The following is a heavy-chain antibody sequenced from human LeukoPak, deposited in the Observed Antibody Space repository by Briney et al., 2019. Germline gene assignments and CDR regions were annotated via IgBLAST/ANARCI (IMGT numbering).Heavy chain of an antibody. V-gene: IGHV3-30*02. J-gene: IGHJ4*02. CDR2: IRYDGSNK. Sequence: GGSLRLSCGASGFTFSNYGMLWVRQAPGKGLEWVAFIRYDGSNKLYADSMKGRFTISRDNPKNTLYLQMNSLRAEDTAIYYCARDERLLSFLKWGQGTLVTVSS. CDR3: ARDERLLSFLK. D-gene: IGHD3-3*01. CDR1: GFTFSNYG.